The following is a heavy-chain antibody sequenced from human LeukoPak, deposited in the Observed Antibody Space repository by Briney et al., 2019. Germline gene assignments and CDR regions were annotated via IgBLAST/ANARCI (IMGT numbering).Heavy chain of an antibody. CDR1: GFTFSSYG. CDR3: ARGPRDGYNSGGY. J-gene: IGHJ4*02. CDR2: IKHDGSEK. V-gene: IGHV3-7*01. Sequence: GGSLRLSCAASGFTFSSYGMSWVRQAPGKGLEWVATIKHDGSEKYYVDSVKGRFTISRDNAKNTLYLQMKSLRAEDTAVYYCARGPRDGYNSGGYWGQGTLVTVSS. D-gene: IGHD5-24*01.